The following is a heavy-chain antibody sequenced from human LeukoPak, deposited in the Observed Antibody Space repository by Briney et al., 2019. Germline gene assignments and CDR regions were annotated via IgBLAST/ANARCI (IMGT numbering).Heavy chain of an antibody. CDR2: ISSRGTNI. V-gene: IGHV3-48*03. D-gene: IGHD3-22*01. CDR3: ARSYDSTGYYYGELDY. Sequence: PGGSLRLSCAASGFTFSSYEMNWVRQAPGKGLEGGSYISSRGTNIYYADSVKGRITISRDNAKNSLYLQMNSLRVEDTAVYYCARSYDSTGYYYGELDYWGQGTLVTVSS. J-gene: IGHJ4*02. CDR1: GFTFSSYE.